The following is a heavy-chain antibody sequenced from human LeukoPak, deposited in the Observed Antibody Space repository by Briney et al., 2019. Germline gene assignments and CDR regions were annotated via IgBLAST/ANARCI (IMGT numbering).Heavy chain of an antibody. Sequence: PSQTLSLTCTVSGASTGSSDHYWSWVRQTPGKGLEWLGFIFHTGTTYYSPSLQSRLRISIDTSKNQFSLRLTSATAADTAIYYCARDDSLGGTYYWGPGTPVTVSS. CDR2: IFHTGTT. CDR3: ARDDSLGGTYY. D-gene: IGHD1-26*01. J-gene: IGHJ4*02. V-gene: IGHV4-30-4*01. CDR1: GASTGSSDHY.